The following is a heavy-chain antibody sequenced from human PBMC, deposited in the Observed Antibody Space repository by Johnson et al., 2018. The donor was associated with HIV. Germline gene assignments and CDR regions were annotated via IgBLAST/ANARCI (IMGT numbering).Heavy chain of an antibody. Sequence: MQLVESGGGVVQPGGSLRLSCAASGFTFSSYGMHWVRQAPGKGLEWVANIKQDGSEKYYVDSVKGRFTISRDNAKNSLYLQMNSLRAEDTAVYYCARCSDPGYSSSWYLAAAFDIWGQGTMVTVSS. CDR1: GFTFSSYG. V-gene: IGHV3-7*03. CDR3: ARCSDPGYSSSWYLAAAFDI. D-gene: IGHD6-13*01. J-gene: IGHJ3*02. CDR2: IKQDGSEK.